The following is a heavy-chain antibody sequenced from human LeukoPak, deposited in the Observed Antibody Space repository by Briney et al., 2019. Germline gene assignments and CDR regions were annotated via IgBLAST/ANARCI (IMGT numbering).Heavy chain of an antibody. CDR2: ISYDGSNK. Sequence: GSLRLSCAASGFTFSSYAMHWVRQAPGKGLEWVAVISYDGSNKYYADSVKGRFTISRDNSKNTLYLQMNSLRAEDTAVYYCARDIVVVPAYYYYGMDVWGQGTTVTVSS. CDR1: GFTFSSYA. J-gene: IGHJ6*02. D-gene: IGHD2-2*01. CDR3: ARDIVVVPAYYYYGMDV. V-gene: IGHV3-30-3*01.